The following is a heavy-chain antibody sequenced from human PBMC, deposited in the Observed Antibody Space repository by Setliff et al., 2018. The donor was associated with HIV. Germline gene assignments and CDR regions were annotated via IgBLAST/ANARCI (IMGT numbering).Heavy chain of an antibody. CDR2: MNPNSGNT. Sequence: GASVKVSCKASGYTFTSYDINWVRQATGQGLEWMGWMNPNSGNTGYAQKFQGRVTMTRNTSISTAYMELSSLRSEDTAVYFCAREYHIPAADTRVGNYFDYWGQGTLVTVSS. J-gene: IGHJ4*02. CDR3: AREYHIPAADTRVGNYFDY. D-gene: IGHD6-25*01. CDR1: GYTFTSYD. V-gene: IGHV1-8*01.